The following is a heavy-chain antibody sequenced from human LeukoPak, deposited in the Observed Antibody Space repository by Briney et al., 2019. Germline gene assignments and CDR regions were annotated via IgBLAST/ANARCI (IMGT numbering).Heavy chain of an antibody. V-gene: IGHV4-4*07. Sequence: PSETLSLTCTVSGGSISTYYWSWIRQPAGKGLEWIGLIYTSGNTNYNPSLKSRVTISVDTSKNQFSLKLSSVTAADTAVYYCASMRYYDFWSGQPNWFDPWGQGTLVTVSS. J-gene: IGHJ5*02. D-gene: IGHD3-3*01. CDR1: GGSISTYY. CDR3: ASMRYYDFWSGQPNWFDP. CDR2: IYTSGNT.